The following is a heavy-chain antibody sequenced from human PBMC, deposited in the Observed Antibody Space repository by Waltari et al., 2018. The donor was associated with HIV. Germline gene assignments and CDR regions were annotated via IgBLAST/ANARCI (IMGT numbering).Heavy chain of an antibody. V-gene: IGHV3-9*01. CDR1: GFTFEKYA. CDR2: INSCSGFI. J-gene: IGHJ4*02. Sequence: DVHLVQFGGGLVQPGRSLRLSCVGSGFTFEKYAMNWVGQGPGKGLQWVASINSCSGFIAYAASVKGRFTISRDNAKSSLYLQMNNLKPEDTALYYCAKDIGFLTHPDSGADSWGRGTLVTVTS. CDR3: AKDIGFLTHPDSGADS. D-gene: IGHD2-15*01.